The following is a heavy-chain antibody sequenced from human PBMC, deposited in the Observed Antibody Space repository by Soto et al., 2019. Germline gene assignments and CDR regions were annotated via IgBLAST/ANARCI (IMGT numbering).Heavy chain of an antibody. CDR3: AKDSLLYSGGGRTSFSDY. D-gene: IGHD5-18*01. CDR2: ISGSGGST. J-gene: IGHJ4*02. Sequence: DVQLLESGGGLVQPGGSLRLSCAASGFTFSTYAMSWVRQAPGKGLEWVSAISGSGGSTYFADSVKDRFTISRDNSKNQLFHQLNGMRDDDTAVYSCAKDSLLYSGGGRTSFSDYWGQGTLVAVSS. CDR1: GFTFSTYA. V-gene: IGHV3-23*01.